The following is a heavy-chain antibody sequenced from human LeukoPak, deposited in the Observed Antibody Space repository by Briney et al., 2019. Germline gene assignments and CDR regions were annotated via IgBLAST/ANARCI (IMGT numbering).Heavy chain of an antibody. D-gene: IGHD5-24*01. CDR3: ARHPGDGYNSDVDY. V-gene: IGHV4-39*01. CDR2: IYYSGST. Sequence: SETLSLTCTVSVASFSIRSSYWGWIRQPPGKGLEWIGSIYYSGSTYYNPSLKSRVTISVDTSKNQFSLKLSSVTAADTAVYYCARHPGDGYNSDVDYWGQGTLVTVSS. CDR1: VASFSIRSSY. J-gene: IGHJ4*02.